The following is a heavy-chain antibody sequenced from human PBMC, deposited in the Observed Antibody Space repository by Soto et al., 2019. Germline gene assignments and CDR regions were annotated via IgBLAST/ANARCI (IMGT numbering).Heavy chain of an antibody. Sequence: ASVKVSCKASGYTFTSYGSKWVRQAPGQGLEWLGRISAYDGNTNYAQIHQGRVSMTTDTSTNTAYMEVRSLRSDDTAVYYCARGGYWDSSGSRNNYYYDMNGWGQETTVAVAS. D-gene: IGHD3-22*01. J-gene: IGHJ6*02. V-gene: IGHV1-18*01. CDR1: GYTFTSYG. CDR2: ISAYDGNT. CDR3: ARGGYWDSSGSRNNYYYDMNG.